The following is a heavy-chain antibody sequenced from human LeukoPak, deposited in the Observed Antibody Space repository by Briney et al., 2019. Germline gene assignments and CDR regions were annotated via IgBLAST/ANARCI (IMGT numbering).Heavy chain of an antibody. D-gene: IGHD3-3*01. CDR1: GFTFSDYY. CDR3: ARVTSPYVFDI. J-gene: IGHJ3*02. V-gene: IGHV3-11*04. Sequence: GGSLRLSRAASGFTFSDYYMSWIRQAPGKGLEWVSYISSSGSTIYYADSVKGRFTMSRDNAKNSLYLQMNSLRAEDTAVYYCARVTSPYVFDIWGQGTMVTVSS. CDR2: ISSSGSTI.